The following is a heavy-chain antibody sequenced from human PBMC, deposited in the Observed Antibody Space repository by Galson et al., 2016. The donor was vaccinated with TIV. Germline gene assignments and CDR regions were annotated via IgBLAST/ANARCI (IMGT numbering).Heavy chain of an antibody. V-gene: IGHV1-46*01. D-gene: IGHD3-22*01. Sequence: SVKVSCKASGYTFTSYYMHWVRQAPGQGLEWMGIINPSGGSTTYAQKFQGRVTMTRDMSTTTVHMELSSLKASDTAIYYCARHNYYDGIYHAFDIWGQGTMVTVSS. CDR2: INPSGGST. J-gene: IGHJ3*02. CDR3: ARHNYYDGIYHAFDI. CDR1: GYTFTSYY.